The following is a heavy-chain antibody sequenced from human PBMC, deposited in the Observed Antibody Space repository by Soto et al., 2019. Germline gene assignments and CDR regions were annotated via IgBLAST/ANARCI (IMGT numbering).Heavy chain of an antibody. V-gene: IGHV3-23*01. CDR2: ISGSGGST. CDR1: GFTFGTYA. Sequence: GGSLRLSCAASGFTFGTYAMNWVRQAPGKGLEWISAISGSGGSTHYADSLKGRFTISRDNSKNTLYLQMNSLRAEDTAVYYCAKGEAYYYDTSAYFAYWGQGTLVTVSS. D-gene: IGHD3-22*01. CDR3: AKGEAYYYDTSAYFAY. J-gene: IGHJ4*02.